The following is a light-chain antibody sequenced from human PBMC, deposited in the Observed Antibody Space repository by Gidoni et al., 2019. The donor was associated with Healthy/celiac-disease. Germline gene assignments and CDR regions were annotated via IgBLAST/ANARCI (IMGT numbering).Light chain of an antibody. CDR2: AAT. CDR1: QSISSY. CDR3: QQSYSTPYT. V-gene: IGKV1-39*01. J-gene: IGKJ2*01. Sequence: DIKMTQSPSALSASVGDRVTITCRASQSISSYLNWYQQKPGKAPKLLIYAATSLQSGVPSRFSGSGSGTDFTLTISSLQTEDVTNYYCQQSYSTPYTIGQGTELEIK.